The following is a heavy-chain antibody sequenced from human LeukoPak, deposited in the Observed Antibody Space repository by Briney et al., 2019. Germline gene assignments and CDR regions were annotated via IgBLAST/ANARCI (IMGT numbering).Heavy chain of an antibody. V-gene: IGHV3-30*04. Sequence: LRLSCAASGFTFSNYPMHWVRQAPGKGLEWVAVISHDGGNKYYADSVKGRFTISRDNSKKTLYLQMNSLRPEDTAVYYCAKLTSSSSWYTHFDYWGQGTLVTVSS. D-gene: IGHD6-13*01. CDR2: ISHDGGNK. J-gene: IGHJ4*02. CDR1: GFTFSNYP. CDR3: AKLTSSSSWYTHFDY.